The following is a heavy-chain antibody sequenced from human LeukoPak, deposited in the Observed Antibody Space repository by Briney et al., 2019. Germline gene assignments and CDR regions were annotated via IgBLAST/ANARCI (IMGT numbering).Heavy chain of an antibody. CDR3: AKVGAGENRPLYYYYGMDV. V-gene: IGHV3-23*01. CDR2: ISGSGGST. D-gene: IGHD1-14*01. J-gene: IGHJ6*02. CDR1: GFTFSSYA. Sequence: GGSLRLSCAASGFTFSSYAMSWVRQAPGKGLEWVSAISGSGGSTYYADSVKGRFTISRDNSKNTLYLQMNSLRAEDTAVYYCAKVGAGENRPLYYYYGMDVWGQGTTVTVSS.